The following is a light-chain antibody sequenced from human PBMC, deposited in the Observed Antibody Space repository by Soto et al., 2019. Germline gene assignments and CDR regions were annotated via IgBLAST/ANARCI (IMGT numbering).Light chain of an antibody. CDR3: QQYNNWPPLT. J-gene: IGKJ4*01. V-gene: IGKV3-15*01. CDR2: GAS. CDR1: QSVSSN. Sequence: VMTQSPATLSVSPGERATLSCRASQSVSSNLAWYQQKPGQAPRLLIYGASTRATGIPARFSGSGSGTEFTLTISSLQSEDFAVYYCQQYNNWPPLTFGGGTKVEIK.